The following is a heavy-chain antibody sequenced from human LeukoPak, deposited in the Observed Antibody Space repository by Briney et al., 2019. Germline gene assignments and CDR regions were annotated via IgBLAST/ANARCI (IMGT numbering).Heavy chain of an antibody. Sequence: GGSLRLSCAASGFTFSSYSMNWVRQAPGKGLEWVSSISSSSSYIYYADSVKGRFTISRDSAKNSLYLQMNSLRAEDTAVYYCARGSGYCSSTSCPRYWYFDLWGRGTLVTVSS. CDR2: ISSSSSYI. CDR3: ARGSGYCSSTSCPRYWYFDL. J-gene: IGHJ2*01. D-gene: IGHD2-2*03. V-gene: IGHV3-21*01. CDR1: GFTFSSYS.